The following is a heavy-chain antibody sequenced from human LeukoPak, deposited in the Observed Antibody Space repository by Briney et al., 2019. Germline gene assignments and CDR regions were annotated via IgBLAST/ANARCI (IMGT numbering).Heavy chain of an antibody. J-gene: IGHJ5*02. Sequence: GASVKVSCKASGYTFTNYGVSWVRQAPGQGLEWMGWISPYNGHTNYAQKLQGRAIMTTDTNTGTAYMELRSLRSDDTAVYYCARAGNIVVAVAAKGRYNWFDPWGQGTLVTVSS. V-gene: IGHV1-18*01. CDR2: ISPYNGHT. CDR3: ARAGNIVVAVAAKGRYNWFDP. CDR1: GYTFTNYG. D-gene: IGHD2-15*01.